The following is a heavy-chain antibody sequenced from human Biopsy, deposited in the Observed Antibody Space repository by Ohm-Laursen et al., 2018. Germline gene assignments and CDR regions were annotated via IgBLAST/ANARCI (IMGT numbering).Heavy chain of an antibody. CDR2: IHGSGRT. Sequence: GSLRLSCTASVFSVDMNNKNWVRQAPGKGLGWVSMIHGSGRTDYADSVKGRFTVSRDNSKDTVYLQMNALRVDDTAMYYCAGTGGHSFWGQGALVTVSS. J-gene: IGHJ4*02. D-gene: IGHD3-16*01. CDR1: VFSVDMNN. V-gene: IGHV3-66*01. CDR3: AGTGGHSF.